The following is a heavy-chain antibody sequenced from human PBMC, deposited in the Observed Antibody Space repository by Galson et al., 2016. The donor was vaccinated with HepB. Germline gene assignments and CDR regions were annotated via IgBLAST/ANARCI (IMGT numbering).Heavy chain of an antibody. V-gene: IGHV3-23*01. CDR3: AKDPAFTNPFDI. D-gene: IGHD2-8*01. Sequence: SLRLSCAASGFSFSGSPMTWVRQAPGKGLEWVSTINVYAEDTHYVDSVKGRFAISRDNSKSTLYLYMTNLRSDDTAIYYRAKDPAFTNPFDIWGPGTMVTVSS. CDR1: GFSFSGSP. J-gene: IGHJ3*02. CDR2: INVYAEDT.